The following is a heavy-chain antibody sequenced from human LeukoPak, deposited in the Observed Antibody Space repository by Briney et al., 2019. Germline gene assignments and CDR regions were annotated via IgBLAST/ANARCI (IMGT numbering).Heavy chain of an antibody. CDR3: AREGLRLGELSSNYYYYYYMDV. Sequence: ASVKVSCKASGYTFTSYGISWVRQAPGQGLEWMGWISAYNGNTNYAQKLQGRVTMTTDTSTSTAYMELRSLRSDDTAVYYCAREGLRLGELSSNYYYYYYMDVWGKGTTVTISS. CDR1: GYTFTSYG. V-gene: IGHV1-18*01. D-gene: IGHD3-16*02. CDR2: ISAYNGNT. J-gene: IGHJ6*03.